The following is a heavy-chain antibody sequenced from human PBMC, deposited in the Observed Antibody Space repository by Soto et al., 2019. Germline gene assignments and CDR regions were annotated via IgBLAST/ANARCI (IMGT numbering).Heavy chain of an antibody. CDR3: ATPGPYSSGGSCYTVAY. CDR1: GGSISSGGYS. CDR2: IYHSGST. V-gene: IGHV4-30-2*05. Sequence: SETLSLTCAVSGGSISSGGYSWSWIRQPPGKGLEWIGYIYHSGSTYYNPSLKSRVTISVDTSKNQFSLKLGSVTAADTAGYYCATPGPYSSGGSCYTVAYGGQGTLVTVSS. J-gene: IGHJ4*02. D-gene: IGHD2-15*01.